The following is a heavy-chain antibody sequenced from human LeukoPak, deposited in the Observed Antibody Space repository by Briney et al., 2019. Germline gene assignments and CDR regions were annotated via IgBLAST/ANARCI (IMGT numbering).Heavy chain of an antibody. V-gene: IGHV1-46*01. CDR2: LHPSAGST. J-gene: IGHJ3*02. CDR3: ARDFDILTGYPSDAFDI. CDR1: GYTFTSYY. Sequence: GASVKVSCKASGYTFTSYYMHWVRQAPGQGLEWMGILHPSAGSTSYAQKFQGRVTMTRDTSTSTVYMELSSLRSEDTAVYYCARDFDILTGYPSDAFDIWGQGTMVTVSS. D-gene: IGHD3-9*01.